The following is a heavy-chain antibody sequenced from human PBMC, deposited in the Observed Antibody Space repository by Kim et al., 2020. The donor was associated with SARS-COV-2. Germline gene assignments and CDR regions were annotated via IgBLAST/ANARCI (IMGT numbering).Heavy chain of an antibody. CDR2: IYYSGST. CDR3: ARGLYDSSGLFDY. D-gene: IGHD3-22*01. Sequence: SETLSLTCTVSGGSISSYYWSWIRQPPGKGLEWIGYIYYSGSTNYNPSLKSRVTISVDTSKNQFSLKLSSVTAADTAVYYCARGLYDSSGLFDYWGQGTL. V-gene: IGHV4-59*08. CDR1: GGSISSYY. J-gene: IGHJ4*02.